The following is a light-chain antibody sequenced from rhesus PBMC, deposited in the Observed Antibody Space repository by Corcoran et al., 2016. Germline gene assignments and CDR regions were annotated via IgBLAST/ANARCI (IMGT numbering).Light chain of an antibody. J-gene: IGKJ1*01. CDR3: QETSNLWT. V-gene: IGKV3-31*02. CDR2: GAS. Sequence: EIVMTQSPATLSLSPGERATLSCRASQSVSSYLAWYQQKPGQAPRLLIYGASSRATGIPDRFSGSWSGTDFTLTISSLEPEDFAVYYCQETSNLWTFGQGTKVEIK. CDR1: QSVSSY.